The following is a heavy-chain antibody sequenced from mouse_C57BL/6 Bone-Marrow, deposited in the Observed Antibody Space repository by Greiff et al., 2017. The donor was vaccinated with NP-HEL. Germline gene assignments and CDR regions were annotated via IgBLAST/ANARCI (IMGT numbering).Heavy chain of an antibody. CDR2: IYPRSGNT. Sequence: QVQLQQSGAELARPGASVKLSCKASGYTFTSYGISWVKQRTGQGLEWIGEIYPRSGNTYYNEKFKGKATLTADKSSSTAYMELRSLTSEDSAVYFCTGYYYGSEGWFAYWGQGTLVTVSA. CDR3: TGYYYGSEGWFAY. D-gene: IGHD1-1*01. CDR1: GYTFTSYG. V-gene: IGHV1-81*01. J-gene: IGHJ3*01.